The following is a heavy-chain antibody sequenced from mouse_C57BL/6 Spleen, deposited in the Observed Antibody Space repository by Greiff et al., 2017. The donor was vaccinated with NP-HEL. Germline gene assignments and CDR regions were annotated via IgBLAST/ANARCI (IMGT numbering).Heavy chain of an antibody. CDR1: GYTFTDHT. CDR2: IYPRDGST. J-gene: IGHJ2*01. V-gene: IGHV1-78*01. D-gene: IGHD3-2*02. Sequence: VQLQQSDAELVKPGASVKISCKVSGYTFTDHTIHWMKQRPEQGLEWIGYIYPRDGSTKYNEKFKGKATLTADKSSSTSYMQLNSLTSEDSAVYFCASGGAQATPYFDYWGQGTTLTVSS. CDR3: ASGGAQATPYFDY.